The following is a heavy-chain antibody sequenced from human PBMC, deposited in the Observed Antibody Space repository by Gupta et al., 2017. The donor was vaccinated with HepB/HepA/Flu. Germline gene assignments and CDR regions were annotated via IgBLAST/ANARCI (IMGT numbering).Heavy chain of an antibody. CDR1: GDSINRDH. CDR2: VYNGERT. CDR3: VRRSDAYKTGY. D-gene: IGHD5-24*01. J-gene: IGHJ4*02. Sequence: QVQLQESGPGLVKPSETLSLTCTVSGDSINRDHWSWIRQSPGKGLEWIACVYNGERTWYNPSLESRVTGTIDTSKNQFSLKLSSVTAADTAVYYCVRRSDAYKTGYWGQGTKVTVSS. V-gene: IGHV4-59*01.